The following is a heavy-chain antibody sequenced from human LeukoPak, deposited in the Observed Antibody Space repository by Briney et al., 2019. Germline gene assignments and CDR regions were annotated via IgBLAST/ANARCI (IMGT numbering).Heavy chain of an antibody. CDR1: GGTFSSYA. Sequence: SVKVSCKASGGTFSSYAISWVRQAPGQGLEWMGRIIPIFGTANYAQKSQGRVTITTDESTSTAYMELSSLRSEDTAVYYCARGGGAYDSSGYALDYWGQGTLVTVSS. D-gene: IGHD3-22*01. CDR2: IIPIFGTA. CDR3: ARGGGAYDSSGYALDY. V-gene: IGHV1-69*05. J-gene: IGHJ4*02.